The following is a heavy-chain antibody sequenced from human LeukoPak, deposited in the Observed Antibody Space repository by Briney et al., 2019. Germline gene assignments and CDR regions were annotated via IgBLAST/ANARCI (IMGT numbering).Heavy chain of an antibody. CDR3: ARDLPAGTTPLGY. CDR1: GCTFSDYY. Sequence: GGSLRLSCAASGCTFSDYYMSWIRQAPGKGLEWVSYISSSGSTIYYADSVKGRFTISRDNAKNSLYLQMNSLRAEDTAVYYCARDLPAGTTPLGYWGQGTLVTVSS. V-gene: IGHV3-11*04. CDR2: ISSSGSTI. D-gene: IGHD1-7*01. J-gene: IGHJ4*02.